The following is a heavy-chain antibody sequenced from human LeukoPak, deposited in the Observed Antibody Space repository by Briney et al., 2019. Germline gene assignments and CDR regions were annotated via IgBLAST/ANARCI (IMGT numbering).Heavy chain of an antibody. J-gene: IGHJ4*02. CDR2: INHGGST. V-gene: IGHV4-34*01. D-gene: IGHD1-26*01. Sequence: SATLSLTCAAYGVSFSGYYWSWIRQHPGKGLEWIGDINHGGSTNYNPSLKSRLTISVDTFKNQFSLKLSSVTAADTAVYYCARVIVGATTYWGQGTLVTVSS. CDR1: GVSFSGYY. CDR3: ARVIVGATTY.